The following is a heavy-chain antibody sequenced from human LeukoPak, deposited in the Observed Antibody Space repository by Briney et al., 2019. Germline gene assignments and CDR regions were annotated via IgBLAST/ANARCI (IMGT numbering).Heavy chain of an antibody. CDR2: INPSDGTT. CDR3: ARAPANKYDSRLTEDY. Sequence: ASVKVSCKASGYTFNAYYIHWVRQAPGQGLEWMGIINPSDGTTSYAQKFRGRVTLTRDTSTSTVYMELSSLRSEDTAVYYCARAPANKYDSRLTEDYWGQGTLVTVSS. D-gene: IGHD3-22*01. CDR1: GYTFNAYY. J-gene: IGHJ4*02. V-gene: IGHV1-46*02.